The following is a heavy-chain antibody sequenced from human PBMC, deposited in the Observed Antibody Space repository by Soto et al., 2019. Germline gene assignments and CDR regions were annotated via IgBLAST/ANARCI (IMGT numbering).Heavy chain of an antibody. D-gene: IGHD2-2*01. CDR1: GFTFSSYS. Sequence: GGSLRLSCAASGFTFSSYSMNWVRQAPGKGLEWVSYISSSSTIYYADSVKGRFTISRDNAKNSLYLQMNSLRAEDTAVYYCARDNIVVVPAAPGSYYYYYMDVWGKGTTVTVSS. V-gene: IGHV3-48*01. J-gene: IGHJ6*03. CDR2: ISSSSTI. CDR3: ARDNIVVVPAAPGSYYYYYMDV.